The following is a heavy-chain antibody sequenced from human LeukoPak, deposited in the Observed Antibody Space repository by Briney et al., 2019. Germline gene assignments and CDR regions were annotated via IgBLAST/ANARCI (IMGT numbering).Heavy chain of an antibody. CDR2: INRDGNEK. D-gene: IGHD1-26*01. V-gene: IGHV3-7*02. CDR3: ARTLVGGTNWFDP. CDR1: GFTFSNYW. Sequence: PGGSLRLSCAASGFTFSNYWMSWVRQAPGKGLEWVANINRDGNEKYYVDSVRGRFTISRDNAKNSLYLQVNRLRAEDTAVYCCARTLVGGTNWFDPWGQGTLVTVSS. J-gene: IGHJ5*02.